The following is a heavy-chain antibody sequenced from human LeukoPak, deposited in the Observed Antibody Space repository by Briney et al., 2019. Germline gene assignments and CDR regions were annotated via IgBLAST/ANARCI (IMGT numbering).Heavy chain of an antibody. CDR1: GGTFSSYA. CDR3: ARAGGSPDY. D-gene: IGHD6-13*01. CDR2: IIPILGIA. V-gene: IGHV1-69*04. J-gene: IGHJ4*02. Sequence: GASVKVSCKASGGTFSSYAISWVRQAPGQGLEWMGRIIPILGIANYAQKLQGRVTMTTDTSTSTAYMELRSLRSDDTAVYYCARAGGSPDYWGQGTLVTVSS.